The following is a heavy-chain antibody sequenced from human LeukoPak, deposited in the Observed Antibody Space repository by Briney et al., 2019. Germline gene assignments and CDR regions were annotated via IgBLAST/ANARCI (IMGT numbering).Heavy chain of an antibody. V-gene: IGHV1-3*01. CDR3: AREADSSTKLSWFDP. J-gene: IGHJ5*02. CDR1: GYTFTSYA. D-gene: IGHD6-13*01. CDR2: INAGNGNT. Sequence: ASVKVSCKASGYTFTSYALHWVRQAPGQRLEWMGWINAGNGNTKYSQKFQGRVTITRDTSASTAYMELRSLRSDDTAVYYCAREADSSTKLSWFDPWGQGTLVTVSS.